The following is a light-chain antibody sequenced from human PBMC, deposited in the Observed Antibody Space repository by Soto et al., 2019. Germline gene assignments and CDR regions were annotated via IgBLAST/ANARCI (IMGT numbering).Light chain of an antibody. CDR2: KNN. Sequence: QSVLTQPPSASGTPGQRVTISCSGGSYNVGKNLVYWYQQRPGTAPKLIIFKNNQRPSGVPDRFSGSNSGSSASLAISGLRSEDEADYYCQSYDTSLSASVFGGGTKVTVL. CDR1: SYNVGKNL. CDR3: QSYDTSLSASV. V-gene: IGLV1-47*01. J-gene: IGLJ3*02.